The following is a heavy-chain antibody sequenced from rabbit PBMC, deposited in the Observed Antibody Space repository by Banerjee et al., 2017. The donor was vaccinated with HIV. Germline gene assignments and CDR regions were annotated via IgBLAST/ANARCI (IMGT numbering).Heavy chain of an antibody. CDR2: IYAGKGST. D-gene: IGHD2-1*01. CDR1: GFDFSSYY. J-gene: IGHJ4*01. CDR3: ARGGYDDYGDYWYFNL. V-gene: IGHV1S7*01. Sequence: QLKETGGGLVQPGGSLTLSCKASGFDFSSYYMSWVRQAPGKGLEWIGIIYAGKGSTDYASWVNGRFTISSDNAQNTVDLQMNSLTAADTATYFCARGGYDDYGDYWYFNLWGPGTLVTVS.